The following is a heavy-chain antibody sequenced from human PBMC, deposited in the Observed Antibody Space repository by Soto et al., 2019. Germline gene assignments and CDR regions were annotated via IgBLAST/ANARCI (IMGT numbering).Heavy chain of an antibody. CDR2: INAGNGNT. CDR3: ASAYCGGDCSNYYYGMDV. V-gene: IGHV1-3*01. Sequence: SVKLAWKDRGERVSIKAVYVPLQENKQKLEWMGWINAGNGNTKYSQKFQGRVTITRDTSASTAYMELSSLRSEDTAVYYCASAYCGGDCSNYYYGMDVWGQGTTVTVSS. CDR1: GERVSIKA. D-gene: IGHD2-21*02. J-gene: IGHJ6*02.